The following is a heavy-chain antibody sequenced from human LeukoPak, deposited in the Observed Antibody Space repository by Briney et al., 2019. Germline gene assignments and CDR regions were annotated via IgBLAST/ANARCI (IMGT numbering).Heavy chain of an antibody. D-gene: IGHD3-22*01. V-gene: IGHV4-61*02. CDR1: GGSISSGSYY. CDR2: IYNSDNT. Sequence: SETLSLTCTVSGGSISSGSYYWSWIRQPAGKGLEWIGRIYNSDNTNYSPSLQSRITISVDTSKNQFSLKMSSVTAADTAVYYCAKGLYESSGRYYYHIDVWGKGTAVTIS. CDR3: AKGLYESSGRYYYHIDV. J-gene: IGHJ6*03.